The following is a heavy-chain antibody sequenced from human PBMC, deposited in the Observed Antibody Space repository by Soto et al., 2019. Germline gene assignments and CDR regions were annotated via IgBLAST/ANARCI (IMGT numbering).Heavy chain of an antibody. D-gene: IGHD4-17*01. CDR2: IYYSGST. CDR3: ARADDFSDRFDY. CDR1: GGSISSGDFY. J-gene: IGHJ4*02. Sequence: SSETLSLTCTVSGGSISSGDFYWSWIRQPPGKGLELIGNIYYSGSTYHNPSIRSPAIMSVDTSQNQFSLKLSSLTAADTAVYFCARADDFSDRFDYWGQGALVTVSS. V-gene: IGHV4-30-4*08.